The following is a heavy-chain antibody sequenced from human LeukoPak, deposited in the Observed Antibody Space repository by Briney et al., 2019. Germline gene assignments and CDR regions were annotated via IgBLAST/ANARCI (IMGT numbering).Heavy chain of an antibody. V-gene: IGHV3-13*01. Sequence: GGSLRLSCAASGFTFSSYDFHWVRQGAGKGLEWVSSIGTGGNTYYLASVKGRFTISRDNAKDSLYLQMNNLRVEDTALYYCTRGSPYGFDYWGQGTLVTVSS. CDR1: GFTFSSYD. CDR2: IGTGGNT. CDR3: TRGSPYGFDY. D-gene: IGHD3-10*01. J-gene: IGHJ4*02.